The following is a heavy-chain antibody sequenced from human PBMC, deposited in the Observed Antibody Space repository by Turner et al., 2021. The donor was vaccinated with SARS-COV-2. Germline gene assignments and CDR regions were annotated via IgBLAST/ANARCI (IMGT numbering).Heavy chain of an antibody. Sequence: EVQLVESGGGLIQPGGSLRLSCAASGFIVSSNYMSWVRQAPGKGLEWVSVIYSGGSTYYADSVKGRFTISRGNSKNTLYLQMNSLRAEDTAVYYCARDYGDFYFDYWGQGTLVTVSS. D-gene: IGHD4-17*01. CDR3: ARDYGDFYFDY. J-gene: IGHJ4*02. CDR2: IYSGGST. V-gene: IGHV3-53*01. CDR1: GFIVSSNY.